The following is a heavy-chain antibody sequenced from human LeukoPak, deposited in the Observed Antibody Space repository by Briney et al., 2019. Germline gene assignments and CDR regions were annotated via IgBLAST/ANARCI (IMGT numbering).Heavy chain of an antibody. Sequence: ASVKVSCKASGYTFTSYYIHWVRQAPGQGLEWMGIINPSGGSTSYAQKFQGRVTMTRDMSTNTVYMDLSSLRSEDTAVYYCASERKSPAIVGATRDVFEIWGQGTMVTVSS. CDR3: ASERKSPAIVGATRDVFEI. D-gene: IGHD1-26*01. V-gene: IGHV1-46*01. CDR1: GYTFTSYY. J-gene: IGHJ3*02. CDR2: INPSGGST.